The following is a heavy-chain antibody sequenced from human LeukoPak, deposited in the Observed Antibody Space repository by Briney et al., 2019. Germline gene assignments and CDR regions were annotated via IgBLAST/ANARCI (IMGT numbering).Heavy chain of an antibody. Sequence: PGGSLRLSCAASGFTFSSYAMSWVRQAPGKGLEWVSAISGSGGSTYYADSVKGRFTISRDNSKNTLYLQMNSLRAEDTAVYYCAKDSAEYYYDSIGYWDYFDYWGQGTLVTVSS. V-gene: IGHV3-23*01. CDR1: GFTFSSYA. D-gene: IGHD3-22*01. CDR2: ISGSGGST. CDR3: AKDSAEYYYDSIGYWDYFDY. J-gene: IGHJ4*02.